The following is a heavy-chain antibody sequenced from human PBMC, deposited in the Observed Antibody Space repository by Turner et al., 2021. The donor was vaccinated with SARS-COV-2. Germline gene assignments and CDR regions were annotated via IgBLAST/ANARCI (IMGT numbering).Heavy chain of an antibody. V-gene: IGHV1-24*01. CDR2: FDPEDGET. Sequence: QVQLVQSGAEVKKHGASVKVSCKVSGYTLIELSMHWERQAPGKGLEWMGGFDPEDGETIYAQKFQGRVTMTEDTSTDTAYMELSSLRSEDTAVYYCATGYAYCGGDCSIDYWGQGTLVTVSS. D-gene: IGHD2-21*02. J-gene: IGHJ4*02. CDR1: GYTLIELS. CDR3: ATGYAYCGGDCSIDY.